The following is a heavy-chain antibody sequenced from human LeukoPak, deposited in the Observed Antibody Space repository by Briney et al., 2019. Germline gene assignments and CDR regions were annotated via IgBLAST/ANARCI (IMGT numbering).Heavy chain of an antibody. D-gene: IGHD3-10*01. CDR2: ISSSSSYI. V-gene: IGHV3-21*01. CDR3: AKEGGESPSYYFDY. Sequence: GGSLRLSCAASGFTFSSYSVNWVRQAPGKGLEWVSSISSSSSYIYYADSVKGRFTISRDNAKNSLYLQMNSLRAEDTAVHYCAKEGGESPSYYFDYWGQGTLVAVSS. J-gene: IGHJ4*02. CDR1: GFTFSSYS.